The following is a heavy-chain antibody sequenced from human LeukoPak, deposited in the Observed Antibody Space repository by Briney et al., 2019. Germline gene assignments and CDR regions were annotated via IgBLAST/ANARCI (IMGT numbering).Heavy chain of an antibody. CDR3: GRGVAAAGTTLDY. J-gene: IGHJ4*02. CDR1: GFTFSSYA. CDR2: ISGSGGST. V-gene: IGHV3-23*01. D-gene: IGHD6-13*01. Sequence: PGGSLRLSCAASGFTFSSYAMSWVRQAPGKGLEWVSAISGSGGSTYYADSVKGRFTISRDNSKNTLYLQMNSLRDEDTAVYYCGRGVAAAGTTLDYWGQGTLVTVSS.